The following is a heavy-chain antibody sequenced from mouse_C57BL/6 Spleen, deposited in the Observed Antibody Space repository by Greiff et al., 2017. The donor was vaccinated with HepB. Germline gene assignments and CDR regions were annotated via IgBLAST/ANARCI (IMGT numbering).Heavy chain of an antibody. CDR2: IYPRDGST. J-gene: IGHJ2*01. Sequence: VKLVESGPELVKPGASVKLSCKASGYTFTSYDINWVKQRPGQGLEWIGWIYPRDGSTKYNEKFKGKATLTVDTSSSTAYMELHSLTSEDSAVYFCAREKVFDYWGQGTTLTVSS. CDR1: GYTFTSYD. V-gene: IGHV1-85*01. D-gene: IGHD2-14*01. CDR3: AREKVFDY.